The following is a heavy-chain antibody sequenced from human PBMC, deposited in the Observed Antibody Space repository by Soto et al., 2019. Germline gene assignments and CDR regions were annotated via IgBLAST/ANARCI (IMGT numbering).Heavy chain of an antibody. CDR2: IYSNGRT. V-gene: IGHV4-31*03. CDR3: ARIRDYYLFVDY. J-gene: IGHJ4*02. CDR1: GGSIDSRGYC. Sequence: SETLSLTCTVSGGSIDSRGYCWTWIRQHPGKGLEWIGYIYSNGRTDYNPSLKNRLTMSLDTSKNQFSLRLTSVTAADTAEYYCARIRDYYLFVDYWGPGTLVTVSS. D-gene: IGHD3-10*01.